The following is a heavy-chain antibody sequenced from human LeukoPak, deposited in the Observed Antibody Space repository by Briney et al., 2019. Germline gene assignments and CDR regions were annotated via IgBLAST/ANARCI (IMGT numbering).Heavy chain of an antibody. CDR1: GFTFSGYG. V-gene: IGHV3-23*01. CDR2: ISGSGGST. CDR3: AKLVLTAQRCRYFDF. Sequence: PGGTLRLSCAASGFTFSGYGMSWVRQAPGKGLEWVSAISGSGGSTYYASSENGRFTIFRANSKNTLYLQMNGLRADDAAVYYGAKLVLTAQRCRYFDFWGKGTLVTVSS. D-gene: IGHD3-9*01. J-gene: IGHJ4*02.